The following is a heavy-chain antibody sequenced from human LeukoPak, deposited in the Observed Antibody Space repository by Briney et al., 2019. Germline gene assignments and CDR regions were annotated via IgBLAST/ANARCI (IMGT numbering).Heavy chain of an antibody. CDR3: ITPLPYSAQ. D-gene: IGHD2-21*01. Sequence: GGSLRLSCAASGFTFSDHYMDWVRQAPGKGLEWVGRSRNRANSYSTEYAASVKGRFTISRDDSKNMLYLQMNSLKTEDTAVYYCITPLPYSAQGGQGTLVTVSS. V-gene: IGHV3-72*01. CDR2: SRNRANSYST. CDR1: GFTFSDHY. J-gene: IGHJ4*02.